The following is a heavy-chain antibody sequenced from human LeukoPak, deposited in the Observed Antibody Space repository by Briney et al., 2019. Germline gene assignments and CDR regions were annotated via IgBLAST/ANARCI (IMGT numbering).Heavy chain of an antibody. CDR2: IYYSGST. D-gene: IGHD6-19*01. CDR1: GGSISSYY. J-gene: IGHJ4*02. V-gene: IGHV4-59*01. Sequence: SETLSLTCTVSGGSISSYYWSWIRQPPGKGLEWIGYIYYSGSTNYNPSLKSRVTISVDTSKNQFSLKLASVTAADTAVYYCTRVAVAAREYFDYWGQGTLVTVSS. CDR3: TRVAVAAREYFDY.